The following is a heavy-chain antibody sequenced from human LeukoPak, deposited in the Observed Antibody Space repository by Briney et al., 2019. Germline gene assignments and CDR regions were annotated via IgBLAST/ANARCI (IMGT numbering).Heavy chain of an antibody. D-gene: IGHD3-10*01. Sequence: PGGSLRLPCAASGFSFSNAWMSWVRQAPGKGLEWVGRIKSKTDGGTTDYAAPVKGRFTISRDDSKNTLYLQMNSLKTEDTAVYYCVYYYGSGSYSDAFDIWGQGTMVTVSS. CDR3: VYYYGSGSYSDAFDI. V-gene: IGHV3-15*01. CDR2: IKSKTDGGTT. CDR1: GFSFSNAW. J-gene: IGHJ3*02.